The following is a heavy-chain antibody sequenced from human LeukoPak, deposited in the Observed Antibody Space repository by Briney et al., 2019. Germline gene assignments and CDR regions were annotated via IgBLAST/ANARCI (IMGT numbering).Heavy chain of an antibody. V-gene: IGHV3-23*01. CDR3: AKGEGIQLLFDY. CDR2: IGSSGGST. Sequence: GGSLRLSCAASGFNFITAAMTWVRQAPGKGLEWVSLIGSSGGSTYYADSVKGRFTISRDNSKNTLYLQMNSLRAEDTAVYYCAKGEGIQLLFDYWGQGTLVTVSS. CDR1: GFNFITAA. J-gene: IGHJ4*02. D-gene: IGHD5-18*01.